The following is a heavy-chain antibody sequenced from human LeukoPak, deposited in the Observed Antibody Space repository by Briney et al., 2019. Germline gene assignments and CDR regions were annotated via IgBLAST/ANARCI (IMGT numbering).Heavy chain of an antibody. CDR2: ISSSVTI. V-gene: IGHV3-48*01. D-gene: IGHD4/OR15-4a*01. CDR3: ARSGLSHFDY. J-gene: IGHJ4*02. Sequence: GGSLRLSCAASGFTFSSYSMNWVRQAPGKGLEWISYISSSVTIYYADSVKGRFTISRDNSKNTLYLQMNSLRAEDTAVYYCARSGLSHFDYWGQGTLVTVSS. CDR1: GFTFSSYS.